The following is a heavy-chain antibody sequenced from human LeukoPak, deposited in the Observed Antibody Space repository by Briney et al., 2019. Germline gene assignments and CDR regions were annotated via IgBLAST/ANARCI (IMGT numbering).Heavy chain of an antibody. D-gene: IGHD3-10*01. V-gene: IGHV1-69*05. J-gene: IGHJ4*02. Sequence: SVKVSCKXSGYTFTSYGISWVRQAPRQGLEWMGRIIPIFGTANYAQKFQGRVTITTDESTSTAYMELSSLRSEDTAVYYCARGQWFGELSYFDYWGQGTLVTVSS. CDR2: IIPIFGTA. CDR3: ARGQWFGELSYFDY. CDR1: GYTFTSYG.